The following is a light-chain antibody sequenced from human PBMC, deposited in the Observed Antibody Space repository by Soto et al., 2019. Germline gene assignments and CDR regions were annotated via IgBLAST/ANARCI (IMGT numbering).Light chain of an antibody. Sequence: EIVLTQSPGTLSLSPGERATLSCRASQSVSSSYLAWYQQRPGQAPRLRIYGASSRATGIPDRFSGSGSGTDFTLTISRLEPEDFAVYYCQQYGSSRWTFGQGTTVDLK. CDR2: GAS. CDR1: QSVSSSY. J-gene: IGKJ1*01. V-gene: IGKV3-20*01. CDR3: QQYGSSRWT.